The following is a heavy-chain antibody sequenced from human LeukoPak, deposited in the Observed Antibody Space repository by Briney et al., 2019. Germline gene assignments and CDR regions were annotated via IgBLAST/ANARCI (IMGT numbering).Heavy chain of an antibody. Sequence: PGGSLRLSCAASGFTFSSYNMNWVRQAPGKGLEWVSVIYSGGSTYYADSVKGRFTISRDNSKNTLYLQMNSLRAEDTAVYYCARGSVSGKLNYWGQGTLVTVSS. V-gene: IGHV3-53*01. CDR3: ARGSVSGKLNY. CDR2: IYSGGST. J-gene: IGHJ4*02. D-gene: IGHD5/OR15-5a*01. CDR1: GFTFSSYN.